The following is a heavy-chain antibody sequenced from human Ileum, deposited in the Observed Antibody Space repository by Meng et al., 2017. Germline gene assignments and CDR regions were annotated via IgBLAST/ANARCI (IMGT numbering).Heavy chain of an antibody. Sequence: QVQLKGSGPGLVEPSGTLSLTAVVSGDSISSSNWWNWFRQPQGKGLEWIGEIFHTGSTNYNPSLKSRVTISADKSKNQFSLNLSSVTAADTAVYYCATNKNKKIDYWGQGTLVTVSS. V-gene: IGHV4-4*02. CDR3: ATNKNKKIDY. J-gene: IGHJ4*02. D-gene: IGHD2/OR15-2a*01. CDR2: IFHTGST. CDR1: GDSISSSNW.